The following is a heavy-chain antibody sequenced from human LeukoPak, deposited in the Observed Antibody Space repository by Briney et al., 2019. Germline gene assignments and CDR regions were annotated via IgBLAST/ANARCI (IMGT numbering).Heavy chain of an antibody. CDR1: GFTFSSYW. CDR2: IKQDGSEK. V-gene: IGHV3-7*01. J-gene: IGHJ4*02. D-gene: IGHD6-13*01. CDR3: ARDIGIAAAGTVANY. Sequence: PGGSLRLSCAASGFTFSSYWMSWVRQAPGKGLEWVANIKQDGSEKYYVDSVKGRFTISRDNAKNSLYLQMNSLRAEDTAVYYCARDIGIAAAGTVANYWGQGTLVTVSS.